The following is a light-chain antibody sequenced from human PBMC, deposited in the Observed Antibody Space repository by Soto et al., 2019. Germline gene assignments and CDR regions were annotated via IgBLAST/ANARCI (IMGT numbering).Light chain of an antibody. V-gene: IGLV1-51*01. J-gene: IGLJ2*01. CDR3: ATWDTKLSAVV. CDR2: DNS. Sequence: QAVVTQPPSMSAAPGQKVPISCSGSSSNIGDNIVSWYQHLPGTAPKLLIFDNSQRPSEIPDRFFGSKSGTIATLAITGPHTGDEAVYYCATWDTKLSAVVFGGGTKLTVL. CDR1: SSNIGDNI.